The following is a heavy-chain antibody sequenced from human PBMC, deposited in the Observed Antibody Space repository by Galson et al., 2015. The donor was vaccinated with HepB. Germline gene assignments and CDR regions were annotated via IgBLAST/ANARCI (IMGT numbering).Heavy chain of an antibody. V-gene: IGHV3-7*01. Sequence: SLRLSCAASGFTFSSYWMSWVRQAPGKGLEWVANIKQDGSEKYYVDSVKGRFTISRDNAKNSLYLQMNSLRAEDTAVYYCARGSFNSNSLVRRPYYFDYWGQGTTVTVSS. CDR2: IKQDGSEK. CDR1: GFTFSSYW. D-gene: IGHD6-13*01. J-gene: IGHJ4*03. CDR3: ARGSFNSNSLVRRPYYFDY.